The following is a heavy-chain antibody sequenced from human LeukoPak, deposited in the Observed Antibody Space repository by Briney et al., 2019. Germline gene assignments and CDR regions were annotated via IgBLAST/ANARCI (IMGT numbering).Heavy chain of an antibody. V-gene: IGHV3-23*01. CDR3: AKRAPSSGSGGIFLDY. CDR2: ISGSGGYI. Sequence: PGGSLRLSCAASGFTFSSYSMSWVRQAPGKGLEWVSVISGSGGYIYADSVKGRFTISRDNFKNSLYLQMNSLRAEDSAVYYCAKRAPSSGSGGIFLDYWGQGSLVTVSS. J-gene: IGHJ4*02. D-gene: IGHD6-19*01. CDR1: GFTFSSYS.